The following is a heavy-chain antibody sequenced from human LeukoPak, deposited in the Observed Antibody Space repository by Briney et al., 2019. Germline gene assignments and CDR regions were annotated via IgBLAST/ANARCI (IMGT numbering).Heavy chain of an antibody. J-gene: IGHJ1*01. CDR3: ARRSSGWYWGYFQH. CDR2: IKQDGSEK. V-gene: IGHV3-7*01. CDR1: GFTFSSYW. D-gene: IGHD6-19*01. Sequence: GGSLRLSCAASGFTFSSYWMSWVRQAPGKGLEWVANIKQDGSEKYYVDSVKGRFTISRDNAKNSLYLQMNSLRAEDTAAYYCARRSSGWYWGYFQHWGQGTLVTVSS.